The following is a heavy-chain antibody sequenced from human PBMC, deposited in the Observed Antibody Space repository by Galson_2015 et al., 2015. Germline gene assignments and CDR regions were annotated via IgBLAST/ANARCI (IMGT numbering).Heavy chain of an antibody. CDR1: GFTFSSYS. J-gene: IGHJ6*02. V-gene: IGHV3-48*02. Sequence: SLRLSCAASGFTFSSYSMNWVRQAPGKGLEWVSYISSSSSTIYYADSVKGRFTISRDNAKNSLYLQMNSLRDEDTAVYYCARGPDNDIVVVPAAIVYYYYYGMDVWGQGTLVTVSS. CDR2: ISSSSSTI. D-gene: IGHD2-2*02. CDR3: ARGPDNDIVVVPAAIVYYYYYGMDV.